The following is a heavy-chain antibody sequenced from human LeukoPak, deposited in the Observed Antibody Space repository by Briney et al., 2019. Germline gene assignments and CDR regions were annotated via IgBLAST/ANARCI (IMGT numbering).Heavy chain of an antibody. J-gene: IGHJ5*02. Sequence: SVKVSCKASGGTFSRYAISWVRQAPGQGLEWMGGIIPIFGTANYAQKFQGRVTITTDESTSTAYMELSSLRSEDTAVYYCARDRTTVVTPTYNWFDPWGQGTLVTVSS. CDR3: ARDRTTVVTPTYNWFDP. D-gene: IGHD4-23*01. CDR2: IIPIFGTA. V-gene: IGHV1-69*05. CDR1: GGTFSRYA.